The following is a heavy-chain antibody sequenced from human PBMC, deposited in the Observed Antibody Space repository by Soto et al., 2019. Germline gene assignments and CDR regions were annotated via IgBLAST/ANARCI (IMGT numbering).Heavy chain of an antibody. Sequence: QVQLQQWGAGLLKPSETLSHTCAVYGGFVSSGSYYWSWIRQPPGKGLEWIGEMSHSGGTHFNPSLMSRVTISVDTSKNQFSLKMSSVTDSDTALYYCARVERGTATTVVDAFDIWGPGTMVTVSS. CDR2: MSHSGGT. J-gene: IGHJ3*02. V-gene: IGHV4-34*01. CDR3: ARVERGTATTVVDAFDI. D-gene: IGHD1-1*01. CDR1: GGFVSSGSYY.